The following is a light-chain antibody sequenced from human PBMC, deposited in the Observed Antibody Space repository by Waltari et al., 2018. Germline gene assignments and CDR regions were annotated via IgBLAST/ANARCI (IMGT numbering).Light chain of an antibody. J-gene: IGLJ1*01. CDR3: ATWDDGLVGCV. CDR1: SSNLGSYA. CDR2: SNS. Sequence: QSVLTQPPSASGTPGQRVTISCSGGSSNLGSYAVAWYQQLPGTAPQLLILSNSRRPAGVPDLVSGSKSGTSASLAISGLQSEDEADYYCATWDDGLVGCVFGPGTKVTVL. V-gene: IGLV1-44*01.